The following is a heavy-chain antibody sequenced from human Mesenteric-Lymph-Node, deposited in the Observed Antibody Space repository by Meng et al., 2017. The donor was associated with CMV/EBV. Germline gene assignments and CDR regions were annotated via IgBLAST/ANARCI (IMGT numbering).Heavy chain of an antibody. CDR1: GYTFTGYY. J-gene: IGHJ4*02. V-gene: IGHV1-2*02. Sequence: ASVKVSCKASGYTFTGYYLHWVRQAPGQGLEWMGWINPNSGGTNYAQKFQGRVTMTWDTSISIAYMELGRLRSDDTAVYYCARGPSYGVYDFWGQGALVTVSS. CDR3: ARGPSYGVYDF. CDR2: INPNSGGT. D-gene: IGHD5-18*01.